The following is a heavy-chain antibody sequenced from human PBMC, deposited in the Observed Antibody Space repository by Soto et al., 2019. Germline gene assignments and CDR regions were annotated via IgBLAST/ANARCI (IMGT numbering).Heavy chain of an antibody. CDR1: GYSFTTYG. Sequence: QIQLVQSRTEVRRSGASVKVSCKTSGYSFTTYGLSWVRQAPGRGLEWVGWISGYNGNTNYAQKFQGTVILTTDTPTTTGYMEIKSLRSDDTAVYYCVRDTYYYHSSGPAPFEYWGQGTQVTVSS. V-gene: IGHV1-18*01. CDR3: VRDTYYYHSSGPAPFEY. CDR2: ISGYNGNT. D-gene: IGHD3-22*01. J-gene: IGHJ4*02.